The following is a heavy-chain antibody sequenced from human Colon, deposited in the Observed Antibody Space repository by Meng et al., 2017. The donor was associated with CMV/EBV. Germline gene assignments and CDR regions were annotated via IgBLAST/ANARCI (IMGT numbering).Heavy chain of an antibody. Sequence: SETLSLTCAVYGGSFSGYYWSWIRQLPGKGLEWIGEINHSGSTNYNPSLKSGVTISVDTTKNQFSLKLSSVTAADTSVYYCARSNPGPWGQGTLVTVSS. CDR2: INHSGST. CDR3: ARSNPGP. J-gene: IGHJ4*02. D-gene: IGHD3-10*01. V-gene: IGHV4-34*01. CDR1: GGSFSGYY.